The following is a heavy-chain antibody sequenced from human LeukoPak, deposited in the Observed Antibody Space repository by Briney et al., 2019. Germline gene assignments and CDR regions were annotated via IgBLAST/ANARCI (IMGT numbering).Heavy chain of an antibody. V-gene: IGHV3-30*02. CDR2: IRYDGSNK. J-gene: IGHJ4*02. Sequence: PGGSLRLSCAASGFTFSSYGMHWVRQAPGKGLEWVAFIRYDGSNKYYADSVKGRFTISRDNSKNTLYLQMNSLKTEDTAVYYCTTDVTSFDYWGQGTLVTVSS. CDR1: GFTFSSYG. CDR3: TTDVTSFDY. D-gene: IGHD4-17*01.